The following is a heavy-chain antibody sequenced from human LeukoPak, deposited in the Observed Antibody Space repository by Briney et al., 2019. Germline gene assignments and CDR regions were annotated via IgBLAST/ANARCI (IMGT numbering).Heavy chain of an antibody. Sequence: GGSLRLSCAASGFTFSDYYMSWIRQAPGKGLEWVSAISGSGGSTYYADSVKGRFTISRDNSKNTLYLQMNSLRAEDTAVYYCAKVALVPAAIWFDPWGQGTLVTVSS. J-gene: IGHJ5*02. V-gene: IGHV3-23*01. CDR1: GFTFSDYY. D-gene: IGHD2-2*02. CDR2: ISGSGGST. CDR3: AKVALVPAAIWFDP.